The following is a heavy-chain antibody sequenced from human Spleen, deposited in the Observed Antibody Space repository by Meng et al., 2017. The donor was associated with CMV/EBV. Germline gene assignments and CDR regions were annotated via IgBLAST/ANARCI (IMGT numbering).Heavy chain of an antibody. Sequence: CKGSGYKFTSNWIGWVRQKPGKGLEWMGIIYPGDSDTRYSTSFQGQVTISADKSSSTAFLQWSSLQASDTALYYCARTQYFDGRGFDFWGQGSLVTVSS. CDR1: GYKFTSNW. CDR2: IYPGDSDT. V-gene: IGHV5-51*01. D-gene: IGHD3-22*01. CDR3: ARTQYFDGRGFDF. J-gene: IGHJ4*02.